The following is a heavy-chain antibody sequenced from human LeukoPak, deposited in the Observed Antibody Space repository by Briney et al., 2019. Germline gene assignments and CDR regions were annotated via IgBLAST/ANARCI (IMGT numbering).Heavy chain of an antibody. CDR3: ARQGGYSSSWYGALDY. V-gene: IGHV4-39*01. Sequence: SETLSLTCTLSLGSLSSSSYSWGWIRQPPGKWLEWIGSIDYSDRRSTYYNSPLKSRVTISVDTSKNQFSLNLTFVTAADTAVYCCARQGGYSSSWYGALDYWGQGTLVTVSS. CDR2: IDYSDRRST. CDR1: LGSLSSSSYS. D-gene: IGHD6-13*01. J-gene: IGHJ4*02.